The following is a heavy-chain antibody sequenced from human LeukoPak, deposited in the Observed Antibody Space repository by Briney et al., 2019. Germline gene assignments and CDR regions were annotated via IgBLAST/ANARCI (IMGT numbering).Heavy chain of an antibody. D-gene: IGHD6-13*01. CDR2: INPDGGST. V-gene: IGHV1-46*01. Sequence: ASVKVSCKASGYTFTSYWIQWGRQAPGQGLEWMGLINPDGGSTAYAHRFQGRVTMTRDTSTSTVYMDFSSLRSEDTALYYCARAPRNSSTMLDYWGQGTLVTVSS. CDR3: ARAPRNSSTMLDY. CDR1: GYTFTSYW. J-gene: IGHJ4*02.